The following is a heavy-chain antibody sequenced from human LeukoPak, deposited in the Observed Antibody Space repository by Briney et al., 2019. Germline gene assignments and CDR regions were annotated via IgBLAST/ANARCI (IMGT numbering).Heavy chain of an antibody. CDR2: ISSSGNTI. CDR3: ARGWGDTYSSSWHYFDY. D-gene: IGHD6-13*01. V-gene: IGHV3-48*03. J-gene: IGHJ4*02. CDR1: GFTFSSYE. Sequence: GGSLRLSCAASGFTFSSYEMNWVRQAPGKGLDWVSYISSSGNTIYYADSVKGRFTISRDNAKNSLYLQMNSLRAEDTSVFYCARGWGDTYSSSWHYFDYWGQGTLVTVSS.